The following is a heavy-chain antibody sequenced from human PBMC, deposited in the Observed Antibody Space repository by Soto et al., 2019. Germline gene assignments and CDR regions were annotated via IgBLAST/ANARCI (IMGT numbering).Heavy chain of an antibody. CDR3: AREGSGYNF. CDR2: IIPVFGRP. CDR1: GGTFSSFG. V-gene: IGHV1-69*01. Sequence: QVQLVQSGAELKKPGSSVKVSCKASGGTFSSFGISWVRQAPGQGLEWMGGIIPVFGRPNYAQRFRGRLMITADESTNTCYMELIDLESEDTAVYYCAREGSGYNFWGQGTQVTVSS. D-gene: IGHD5-12*01. J-gene: IGHJ1*01.